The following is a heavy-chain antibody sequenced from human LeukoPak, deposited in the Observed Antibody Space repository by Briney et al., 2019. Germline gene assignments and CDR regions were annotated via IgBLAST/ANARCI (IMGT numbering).Heavy chain of an antibody. Sequence: PGGSLRLSCAASGFTFSSYSMDWVRQAPGKGLEWVSSISSSSNYIYYADSVKGRFTISRDNAKNSLYLQMNSLRAEDTAVYYCARGVAARPLDYWGQGTLVTVSS. V-gene: IGHV3-21*01. D-gene: IGHD6-6*01. CDR2: ISSSSNYI. CDR1: GFTFSSYS. CDR3: ARGVAARPLDY. J-gene: IGHJ4*02.